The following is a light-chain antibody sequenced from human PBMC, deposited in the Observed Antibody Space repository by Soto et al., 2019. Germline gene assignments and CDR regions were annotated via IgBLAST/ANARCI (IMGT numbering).Light chain of an antibody. V-gene: IGLV2-23*01. CDR3: CSYAGSSTYV. CDR1: SSNVGSYNL. CDR2: EGS. Sequence: QSALTQPASVSGSPGQPITISCTGTSSNVGSYNLVSWYQQHAGKAPKLMICEGSKRPSGVSNRFSGSKSGNTASLTISGLQAEDEADYYGCSYAGSSTYVFGTGTKLTVL. J-gene: IGLJ1*01.